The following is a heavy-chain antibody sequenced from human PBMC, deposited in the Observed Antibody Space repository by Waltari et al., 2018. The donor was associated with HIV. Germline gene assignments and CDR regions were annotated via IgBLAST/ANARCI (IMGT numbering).Heavy chain of an antibody. J-gene: IGHJ6*02. D-gene: IGHD4-4*01. CDR1: GFTVSRHH. CDR2: VYSVGTRT. V-gene: IGHV3-66*02. CDR3: ARGSTARLQVRGCYYGLDV. Sequence: EVQLVESGGALVQPGGSLRLSCVASGFTVSRHHMTWVRQAPGKGLVWVSIVYSVGTRTDYTDSAKGRFTISRDDPKNTLFLQMNSLRPEDTAVYYCARGSTARLQVRGCYYGLDVWGQGTTVTVSS.